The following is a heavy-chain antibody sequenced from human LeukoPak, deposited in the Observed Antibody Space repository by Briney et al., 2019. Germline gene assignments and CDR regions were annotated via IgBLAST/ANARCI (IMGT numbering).Heavy chain of an antibody. CDR1: GGSFSGYY. CDR3: ARGRGGQQLTTWDY. CDR2: INHSGST. J-gene: IGHJ4*02. D-gene: IGHD6-13*01. V-gene: IGHV4-34*01. Sequence: RPSETLSLTCAVYGGSFSGYYWSWIRQPPGKGLEWIGGINHSGSTNYNPSLKSRVTISVDTSKNQFSLKLSSVTAADTAVYYCARGRGGQQLTTWDYWGQGTLVTVSS.